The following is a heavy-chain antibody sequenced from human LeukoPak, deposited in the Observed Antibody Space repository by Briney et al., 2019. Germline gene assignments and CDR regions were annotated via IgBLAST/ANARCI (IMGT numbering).Heavy chain of an antibody. V-gene: IGHV3-7*03. CDR3: ARSIPYGTTWYGRSDF. CDR2: IRQDGSTK. J-gene: IGHJ4*02. Sequence: GGSLRLSCAVSGFPFNSYWMTWVRQAPGKGQEWVANIRQDGSTKYYVDSVKGRFTISRDNAMNSLYLQMNSLRAEDTAIYYCARSIPYGTTWYGRSDFWGQGTLVTVSS. CDR1: GFPFNSYW. D-gene: IGHD6-13*01.